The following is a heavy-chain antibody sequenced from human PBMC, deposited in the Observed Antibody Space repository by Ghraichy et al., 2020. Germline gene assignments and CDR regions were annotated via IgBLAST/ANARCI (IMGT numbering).Heavy chain of an antibody. CDR1: GFTFSSYS. Sequence: GGSLRLSCAASGFTFSSYSMNWVRQAPGKGLEWVSSTSSSSSYRYYADSVKGRFTISRDNAKNSLYLQMNSLSAEDPAVYYCARDPPSYYYYMDVWGKGTTVTVSS. V-gene: IGHV3-21*01. CDR2: TSSSSSYR. J-gene: IGHJ6*03. CDR3: ARDPPSYYYYMDV.